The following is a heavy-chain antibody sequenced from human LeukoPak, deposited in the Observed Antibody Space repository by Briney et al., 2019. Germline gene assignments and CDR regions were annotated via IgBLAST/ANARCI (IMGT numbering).Heavy chain of an antibody. D-gene: IGHD1-1*01. Sequence: GESLKISCKGSGYSFTSYWIGWVRQMPGKGLEWMGIIYPGDSETRYSPSFQGQVTIPADKSINTAYLQWSSLKASDTAMYYCARLGTGVRDPFDYWGQGTLVTVSS. CDR3: ARLGTGVRDPFDY. V-gene: IGHV5-51*01. CDR1: GYSFTSYW. J-gene: IGHJ4*02. CDR2: IYPGDSET.